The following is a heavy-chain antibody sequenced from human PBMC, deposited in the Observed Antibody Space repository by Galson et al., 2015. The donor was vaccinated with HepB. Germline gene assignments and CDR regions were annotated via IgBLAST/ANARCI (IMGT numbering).Heavy chain of an antibody. J-gene: IGHJ4*02. CDR1: GFTFGEYA. CDR2: IRSKAYGGTT. V-gene: IGHV3-49*03. D-gene: IGHD4-17*01. CDR3: TSSRYGDRYYYFDH. Sequence: SLRLSCAASGFTFGEYAMGWFRQAPEKRLEWVGFIRSKAYGGTTEYAASVKGRFTISRDDSKSIAYLQMNSLKTEDTAVYYCTSSRYGDRYYYFDHWGQGSLVTVSS.